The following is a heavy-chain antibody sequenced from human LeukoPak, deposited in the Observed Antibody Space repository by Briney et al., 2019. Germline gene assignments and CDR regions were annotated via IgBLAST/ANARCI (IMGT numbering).Heavy chain of an antibody. J-gene: IGHJ4*02. CDR1: GFKFSDHY. CDR2: IKQDGSEK. V-gene: IGHV3-7*01. Sequence: GGSQRLSCAASGFKFSDHYIDWVRQAPGKGLEWVANIKQDGSEKYYVDSVKGRFTISRDNAKNSLYLQMNSLRAEDTAVYYCASLVEDSSGWVFDYWGQGTLVTVSS. CDR3: ASLVEDSSGWVFDY. D-gene: IGHD6-19*01.